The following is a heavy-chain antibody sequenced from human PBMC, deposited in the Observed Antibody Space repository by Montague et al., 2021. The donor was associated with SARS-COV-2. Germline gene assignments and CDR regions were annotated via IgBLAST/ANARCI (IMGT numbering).Heavy chain of an antibody. CDR2: IYYSGCT. V-gene: IGHV4-31*03. Sequence: TLSLTCTVSGGSISSGGYYWSWIRQHPGKGLEWIGYIYYSGCTYYNPSLKSRVTISVDTSKNQFSLKLSSVTAADTAVYYCATESLGYCSSTSCYGPHYGMDVWGQGTTVTVSS. CDR1: GGSISSGGYY. D-gene: IGHD2-2*01. J-gene: IGHJ6*02. CDR3: ATESLGYCSSTSCYGPHYGMDV.